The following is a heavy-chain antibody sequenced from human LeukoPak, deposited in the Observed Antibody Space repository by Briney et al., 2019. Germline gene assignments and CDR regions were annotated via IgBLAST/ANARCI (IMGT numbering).Heavy chain of an antibody. V-gene: IGHV3-11*06. J-gene: IGHJ4*02. CDR1: GFTFSDYY. CDR3: ARDGSDGSGSYY. D-gene: IGHD3-10*01. CDR2: ISSSSSYT. Sequence: GGSLRLSCAASGFTFSDYYMSWIRQAPGKGLEWVSYISSSSSYTNYAASVKGRFTISRDNAKNSLYLQMNSLRAEDTAVYYCARDGSDGSGSYYWGQGTLVTVSS.